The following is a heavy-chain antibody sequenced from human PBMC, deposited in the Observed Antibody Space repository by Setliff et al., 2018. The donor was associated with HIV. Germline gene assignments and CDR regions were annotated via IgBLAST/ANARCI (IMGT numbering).Heavy chain of an antibody. CDR2: ISYDGSTK. V-gene: IGHV3-30*04. CDR1: GFTFSNYA. J-gene: IGHJ6*03. Sequence: RLSCAASGFTFSNYAVHWVRQAPGKGLEWVAFISYDGSTKFYADSVKGRFTISRDNSKNTLYLQMNSLRAEDTAVYYCAREGSINDIFTGGYMDVWGKGTTVTVSS. CDR3: AREGSINDIFTGGYMDV. D-gene: IGHD3-9*01.